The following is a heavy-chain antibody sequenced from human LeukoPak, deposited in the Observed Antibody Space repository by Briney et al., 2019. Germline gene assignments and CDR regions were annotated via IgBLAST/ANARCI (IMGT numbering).Heavy chain of an antibody. Sequence: SETLSLTCTVSGGSISGYYWSWIRQHPGKGLEWIGYIYYSGSTYYNPSLKSRVTISVDTSKNQFSLKLSSVTAADTAVYYCARADTVVINYFDYWGQGTLVTVSS. V-gene: IGHV4-31*03. J-gene: IGHJ4*02. CDR2: IYYSGST. D-gene: IGHD4-23*01. CDR1: GGSISGYY. CDR3: ARADTVVINYFDY.